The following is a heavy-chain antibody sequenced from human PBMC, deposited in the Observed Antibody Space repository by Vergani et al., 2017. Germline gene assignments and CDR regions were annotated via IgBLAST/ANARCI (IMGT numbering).Heavy chain of an antibody. CDR2: ISGSGESI. D-gene: IGHD3-22*01. CDR1: GFTFSTYA. J-gene: IGHJ6*02. Sequence: EVQLLESGGSLKQPGGSVRLSCAASGFTFSTYAMHWVRQAPGKGLEWVSHISGSGESIYAADSVRGRFTISRDNGKKFLYLQMNSLRVEDTAVYYCAKVESYYDGPGYHVVGYGMDVWGQGTMVTVSS. CDR3: AKVESYYDGPGYHVVGYGMDV. V-gene: IGHV3-23*01.